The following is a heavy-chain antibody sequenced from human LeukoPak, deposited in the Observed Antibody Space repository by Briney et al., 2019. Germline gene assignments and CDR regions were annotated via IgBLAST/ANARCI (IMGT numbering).Heavy chain of an antibody. CDR1: GFTFSNYD. CDR3: ARYSNYVEDY. CDR2: ISNDGSHK. V-gene: IGHV3-30*03. J-gene: IGHJ4*02. Sequence: GGSLRLSCAASGFTFSNYDMQWVRQAPGKGLEWVSVISNDGSHKYYVDSVKGRFTISRDNSKNTLYLQMNSLKTEDTAVYYCARYSNYVEDYWGQGTLVTVSS. D-gene: IGHD4-11*01.